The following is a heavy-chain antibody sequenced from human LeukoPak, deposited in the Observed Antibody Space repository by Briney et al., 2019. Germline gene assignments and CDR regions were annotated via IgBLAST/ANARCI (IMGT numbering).Heavy chain of an antibody. CDR1: GFTFCSYS. V-gene: IGHV3-21*01. J-gene: IGHJ6*02. CDR2: ISNSGSHI. D-gene: IGHD4-11*01. CDR3: ARHMTTVTAIPLHYGMDV. Sequence: PGGSLRLSCAASGFTFCSYSMNWVRQAPGKGLEWVSSISNSGSHIYYTDSVEGGFTTSRENAQNSLYLQMNSLRADDTAVYFCARHMTTVTAIPLHYGMDVWGQGTTVTVSS.